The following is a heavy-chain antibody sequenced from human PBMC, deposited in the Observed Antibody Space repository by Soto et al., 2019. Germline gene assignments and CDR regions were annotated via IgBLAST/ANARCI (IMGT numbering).Heavy chain of an antibody. V-gene: IGHV3-11*06. CDR2: ISPGSSYP. CDR1: GFTFGDSY. D-gene: IGHD2-15*01. J-gene: IGHJ5*02. CDR3: VRGGGGGLFDP. Sequence: GGSLRLSCAGSGFTFGDSYMSWIRQAPGKGLEWLSCISPGSSYPAYAASVKGRFTISRDNAKRSLYLQMMSLTVEDTAIYYCVRGGGGGLFDPWGQGTMVTVSS.